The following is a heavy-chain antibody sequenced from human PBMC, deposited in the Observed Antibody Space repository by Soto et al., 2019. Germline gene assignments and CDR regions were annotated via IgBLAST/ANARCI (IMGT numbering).Heavy chain of an antibody. CDR1: GYTFTSYY. CDR3: ARGYCSGGSCYKFDP. J-gene: IGHJ5*02. CDR2: INPNSGGT. V-gene: IGHV1-2*04. D-gene: IGHD2-15*01. Sequence: ASVKVSCKASGYTFTSYYMHWVRQAPGQGLEWMGWINPNSGGTNYAQKFQGWVTMTRDTSISTAYMELSRLRSDDTAVYYCARGYCSGGSCYKFDPWGQGTLVTVSS.